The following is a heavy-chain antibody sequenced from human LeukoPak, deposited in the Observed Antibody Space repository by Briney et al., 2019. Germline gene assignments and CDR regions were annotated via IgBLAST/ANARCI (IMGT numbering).Heavy chain of an antibody. J-gene: IGHJ4*02. Sequence: GGSLRLSCAASGFTFSGSAMHCVRQASAKGLEWVGRIRNKANNYATTYAASVKGRFTVSRDDSKNTAFLQMNSLKTEDTAVYYCTIWFGEPLRDYWGQGTLVTVSS. CDR1: GFTFSGSA. CDR3: TIWFGEPLRDY. CDR2: IRNKANNYAT. D-gene: IGHD3-10*01. V-gene: IGHV3-73*01.